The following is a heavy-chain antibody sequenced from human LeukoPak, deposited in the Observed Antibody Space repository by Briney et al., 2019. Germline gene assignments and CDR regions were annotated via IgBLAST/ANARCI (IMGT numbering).Heavy chain of an antibody. V-gene: IGHV3-7*05. J-gene: IGHJ5*02. D-gene: IGHD3-3*02. CDR1: GFTFSTYW. Sequence: GGSLRLSCAASGFTFSTYWMSWVRQAPGKGLEWVANIKQDGSEKYYVDSVRGRFTISRDNAKNSLYLQMNSLRAEDTAVYFCARDLGLSQHLNWFDPWGQGTLVTVSS. CDR2: IKQDGSEK. CDR3: ARDLGLSQHLNWFDP.